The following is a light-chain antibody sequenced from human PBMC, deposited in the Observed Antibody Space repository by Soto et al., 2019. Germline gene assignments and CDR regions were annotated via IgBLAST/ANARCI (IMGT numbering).Light chain of an antibody. CDR1: QSVTSSC. J-gene: IGKJ3*01. CDR3: QQCGGSPLFS. CDR2: TTS. Sequence: EIVLTQSPGTLSLSPGERATLSCTASQSVTSSCLAWYQRKPGQAPRLLIHTTSIRATDIPDKFSGSGSGKDFTFTIRRLEPQDSAVYYCQQCGGSPLFSFGPGTRVDI. V-gene: IGKV3-20*01.